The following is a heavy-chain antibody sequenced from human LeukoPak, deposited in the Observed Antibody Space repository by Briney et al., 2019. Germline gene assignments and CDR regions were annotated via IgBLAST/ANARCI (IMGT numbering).Heavy chain of an antibody. V-gene: IGHV3-20*04. D-gene: IGHD6-19*01. CDR1: GFTFDDYG. J-gene: IGHJ6*04. Sequence: GGSLRLSCAASGFTFDDYGMSWVRQAPGKGLEWVSGINWNGGSTGYADSVKGRLTISRDNARNSLYLQMNSLRAEDTALYYCARGRLVDRAAGVWSKGTTVTVSS. CDR3: ARGRLVDRAAGV. CDR2: INWNGGST.